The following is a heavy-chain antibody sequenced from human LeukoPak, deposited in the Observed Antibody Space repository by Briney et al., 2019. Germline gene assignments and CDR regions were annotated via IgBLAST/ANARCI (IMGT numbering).Heavy chain of an antibody. CDR1: GFTFGDYA. V-gene: IGHV3-49*04. CDR2: IRSKAYGGTT. CDR3: TRGVDVYYYYGMDV. J-gene: IGHJ6*04. Sequence: GGSLRLSCTASGFTFGDYAMSWVRQAPGKGLEWVGFIRSKAYGGTTEYAASVKGRFTITRDDSKSIAYLQMNSLKTEDTAVYYCTRGVDVYYYYGMDVWGKGTTVTVSS. D-gene: IGHD2-15*01.